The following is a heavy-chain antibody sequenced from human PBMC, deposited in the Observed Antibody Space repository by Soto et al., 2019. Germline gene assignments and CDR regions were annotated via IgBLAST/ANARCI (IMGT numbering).Heavy chain of an antibody. Sequence: PGGSLSLSCAASGFTFSSFEMNWVRQAPGKGLECVAYISSGGSTKFYADSVKGRSTISRDNAKNSLLLQMHSLTAEDSAVYYCAREGPADGLDIWGQGTMVTVSS. V-gene: IGHV3-48*03. J-gene: IGHJ3*02. CDR2: ISSGGSTK. CDR3: AREGPADGLDI. CDR1: GFTFSSFE.